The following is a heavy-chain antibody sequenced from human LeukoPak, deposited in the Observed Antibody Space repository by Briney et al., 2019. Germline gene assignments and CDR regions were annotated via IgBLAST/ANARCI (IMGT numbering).Heavy chain of an antibody. V-gene: IGHV1-2*02. Sequence: ASVKVSCKASGYIFIAYYMHWVRQAPGQGLEWMGWINPNSGGTNYAQKFQGRVTMTRDTSISTAYMELSRLRSDDTAVYYCARDVAAAGSVDYWGQGTLVTVSS. J-gene: IGHJ4*02. CDR3: ARDVAAAGSVDY. CDR1: GYIFIAYY. CDR2: INPNSGGT. D-gene: IGHD6-13*01.